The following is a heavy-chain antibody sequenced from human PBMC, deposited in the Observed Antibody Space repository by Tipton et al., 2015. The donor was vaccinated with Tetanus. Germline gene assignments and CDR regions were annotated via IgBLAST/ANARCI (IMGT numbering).Heavy chain of an antibody. J-gene: IGHJ4*02. D-gene: IGHD3-9*01. CDR2: IYYSGRT. CDR3: ARVIYDILTGYHIDY. V-gene: IGHV4-59*07. Sequence: TLSLTCTVSGGSISSYYWSWIRQPPGKGLEWIGYIYYSGRTNYNPSLKSRVTISVDTSKNQFSLKLSSVTAADTAVYYCARVIYDILTGYHIDYWGQGTLVTVSS. CDR1: GGSISSYY.